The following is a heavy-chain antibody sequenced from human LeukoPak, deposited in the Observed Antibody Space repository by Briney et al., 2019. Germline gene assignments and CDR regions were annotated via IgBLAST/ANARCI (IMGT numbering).Heavy chain of an antibody. CDR3: AKDFHYDSKTAPVDY. CDR2: ISGSGQTT. D-gene: IGHD3-22*01. CDR1: VFNFS. Sequence: GGSLRLSCTASVFNFSMAWVRQAPGMGLEWLSTISGSGQTTYYADFVRGRFTISRDNSKNTLYLQMNSLRAEDTAVYYCAKDFHYDSKTAPVDYWGQGTLVTVSS. V-gene: IGHV3-23*01. J-gene: IGHJ4*02.